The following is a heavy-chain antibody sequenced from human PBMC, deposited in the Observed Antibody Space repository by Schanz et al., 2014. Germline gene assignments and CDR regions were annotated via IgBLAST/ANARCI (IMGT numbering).Heavy chain of an antibody. Sequence: EVQLLESGGGLVQPGGSLRLSCAASGFTFTNYAMSWVRQAPGKGLEWVSAISGSGGSTYYADSVKGRFTISSDSSKNTLYLQMSSLRADDTAVYYCAKAADWPVTRFDPWGQGTLVTVSS. CDR3: AKAADWPVTRFDP. V-gene: IGHV3-23*01. J-gene: IGHJ5*02. CDR1: GFTFTNYA. D-gene: IGHD3-9*01. CDR2: ISGSGGST.